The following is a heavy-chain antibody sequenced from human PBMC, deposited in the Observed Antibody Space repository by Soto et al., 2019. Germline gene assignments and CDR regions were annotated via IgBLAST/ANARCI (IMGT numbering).Heavy chain of an antibody. D-gene: IGHD3-10*01. CDR2: IYWDDDK. Sequence: QITLKEAGATLVKPTQTLTLTCTFPGFSLSTRGVGVGWIRQPPGKALEWLPLIYWDDDKRYSPSLKSRLTITKDTSKNQVVLTMTNMDPVDTATYYCAHTSRGAASYYWGQGTLVTVSS. J-gene: IGHJ4*02. CDR1: GFSLSTRGVG. V-gene: IGHV2-5*02. CDR3: AHTSRGAASYY.